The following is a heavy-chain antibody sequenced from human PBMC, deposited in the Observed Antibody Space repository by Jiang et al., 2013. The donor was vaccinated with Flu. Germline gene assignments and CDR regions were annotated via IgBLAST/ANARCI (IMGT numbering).Heavy chain of an antibody. J-gene: IGHJ4*02. CDR2: ISYDGGNK. D-gene: IGHD5-24*01. CDR3: AGAGRDGYNCDY. Sequence: VQLVESGGGVVQPGRSLRLSCAASGFTFNSYAMHWVRQAPGKGLEWVAVISYDGGNKYYADSVKGRFTISRDNSKNTLCLQMNSLRAEDTAVYYCAGAGRDGYNCDYWGQGTLVTVS. CDR1: GFTFNSYA. V-gene: IGHV3-30-3*01.